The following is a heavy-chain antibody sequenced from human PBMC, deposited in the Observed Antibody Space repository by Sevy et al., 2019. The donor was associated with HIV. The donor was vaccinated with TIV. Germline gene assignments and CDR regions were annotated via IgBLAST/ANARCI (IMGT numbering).Heavy chain of an antibody. J-gene: IGHJ4*02. CDR2: IWYDGSNK. D-gene: IGHD3-16*02. CDR1: GFTFSSYG. Sequence: GGSLRLSCAASGFTFSSYGMHWVRQAPGKGLEWVAVIWYDGSNKYYADSVKGRFTISRDNSKNTLYLQMNSLRAEDTAVYYGAKDLLQAGVWGGYRPSVGDYWGQGTLVTVSS. CDR3: AKDLLQAGVWGGYRPSVGDY. V-gene: IGHV3-33*06.